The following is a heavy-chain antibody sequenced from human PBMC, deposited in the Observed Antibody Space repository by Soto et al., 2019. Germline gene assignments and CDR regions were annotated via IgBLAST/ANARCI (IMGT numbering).Heavy chain of an antibody. J-gene: IGHJ4*02. D-gene: IGHD5-12*01. CDR2: ISAYNGNT. CDR3: ARLKNGYDLIPAYYFDY. CDR1: GYTFTSYG. V-gene: IGHV1-18*01. Sequence: ASVKVSCKASGYTFTSYGISWVRQAPGQGLEWMGWISAYNGNTNYAQKLQGRVTMTTDTSTSTAYMERRSLRSDDTAVYYCARLKNGYDLIPAYYFDYWGQGTLVTVSS.